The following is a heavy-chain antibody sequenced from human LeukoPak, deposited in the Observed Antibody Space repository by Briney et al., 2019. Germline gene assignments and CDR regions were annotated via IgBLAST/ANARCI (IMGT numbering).Heavy chain of an antibody. V-gene: IGHV1-69*04. D-gene: IGHD3-10*01. CDR1: GGTFSSYA. CDR2: IIPILGIA. CDR3: ARESARRYGSGSYYGY. J-gene: IGHJ4*02. Sequence: SVKVSCKASGGTFSSYAISWVRQAPGQGLEWMGRIIPILGIANYAQKFQGRVTITADKSTSAAYMELSSLRSEDTAVYYCARESARRYGSGSYYGYWGQGTLVTVSS.